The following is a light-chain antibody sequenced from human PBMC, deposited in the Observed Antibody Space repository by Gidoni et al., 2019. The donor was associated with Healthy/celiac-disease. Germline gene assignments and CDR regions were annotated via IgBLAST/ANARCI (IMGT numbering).Light chain of an antibody. CDR1: QSVSSY. CDR3: QQRSNWPLT. Sequence: EIVLTQSPATLSLSPGERATLSCSASQSVSSYLAWYQQKPGQAPRLLIYDASNRATGIPARFSGSGSGTDFTLTISSLEPEDFAVYYCQQRSNWPLTCGPGTKVDIK. J-gene: IGKJ3*01. V-gene: IGKV3-11*01. CDR2: DAS.